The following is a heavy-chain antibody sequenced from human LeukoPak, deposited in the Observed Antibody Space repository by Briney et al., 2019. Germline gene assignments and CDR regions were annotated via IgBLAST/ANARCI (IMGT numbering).Heavy chain of an antibody. V-gene: IGHV3-23*01. D-gene: IGHD2-2*01. CDR3: ADASSWFRMDV. J-gene: IGHJ6*02. CDR1: GFTFSSYA. CDR2: ISGSGGST. Sequence: GGSLRLSCAASGFTFSSYAMSWVRQAPGNRLEWVSAISGSGGSTYYADSVKGRFTISRDNSKNTLYLQMNSLRAEDTAVYYCADASSWFRMDVWGQGTTVTVSS.